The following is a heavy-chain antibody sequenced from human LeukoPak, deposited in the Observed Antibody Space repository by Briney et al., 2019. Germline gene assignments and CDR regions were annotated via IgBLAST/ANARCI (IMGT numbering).Heavy chain of an antibody. CDR3: ARGGLHHGFDY. CDR2: IDPKNGGT. CDR1: GYTFSDYY. V-gene: IGHV1-2*02. J-gene: IGHJ4*02. D-gene: IGHD1-14*01. Sequence: ASAKVSCKASGYTFSDYYIHWVRQAPGQGLEWMGWIDPKNGGTNYAQKFQGRVTMTRDTSFSTGYMDLSRLISDDTAVYYCARGGLHHGFDYWGQGTLVTVSS.